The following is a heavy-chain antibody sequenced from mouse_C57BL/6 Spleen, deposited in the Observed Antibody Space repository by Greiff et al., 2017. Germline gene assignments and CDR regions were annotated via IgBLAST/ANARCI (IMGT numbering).Heavy chain of an antibody. CDR1: GFTFSDYG. CDR3: ARGDGDYDGRFDV. Sequence: EVKLVESGGGLVKPGGSLKLSCAASGFTFSDYGMHWVRQAPEKGLEWVAYISSGSSTIYYADTAQGRFTISRDNAKNTLFLQMTSLRSEDTAMYYCARGDGDYDGRFDVWGTGTTVTVSS. D-gene: IGHD2-4*01. J-gene: IGHJ1*03. CDR2: ISSGSSTI. V-gene: IGHV5-17*01.